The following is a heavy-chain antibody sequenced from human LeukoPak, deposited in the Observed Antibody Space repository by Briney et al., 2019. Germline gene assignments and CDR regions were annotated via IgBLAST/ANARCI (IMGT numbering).Heavy chain of an antibody. D-gene: IGHD3-22*01. Sequence: PSETLSLTCAVYGGSFSGYYWSWIRQPPGKGLEWIGEINHSGSTNYNPSLKSRVTISVDTSKNQFSLKLSSVTAADTAVYYCARAGSGYHFDYWGQGTLVTVSS. CDR3: ARAGSGYHFDY. CDR2: INHSGST. J-gene: IGHJ4*02. CDR1: GGSFSGYY. V-gene: IGHV4-34*01.